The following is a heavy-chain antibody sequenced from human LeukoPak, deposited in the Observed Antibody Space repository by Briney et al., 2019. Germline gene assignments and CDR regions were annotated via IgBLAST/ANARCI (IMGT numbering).Heavy chain of an antibody. CDR1: GLTISYNQ. J-gene: IGHJ4*02. Sequence: GGSLRLSCAASGLTISYNQMSWVRQAPGKGLEWVSVVYSGGSTYYADSVKGRFTISRDNSKNTLYLQMNSLRAEDTAVYYCAQSSSWSYYFDYWGQGTLVTVSS. CDR3: AQSSSWSYYFDY. D-gene: IGHD6-13*01. V-gene: IGHV3-66*01. CDR2: VYSGGST.